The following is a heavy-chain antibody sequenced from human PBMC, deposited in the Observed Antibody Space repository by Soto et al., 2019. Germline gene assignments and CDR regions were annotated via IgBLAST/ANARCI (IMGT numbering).Heavy chain of an antibody. J-gene: IGHJ5*02. D-gene: IGHD1-1*01. Sequence: NPSETLSLTCTVSVDSMNSGDYYWIWIRQPPGKGLEWIGYIFYSGSTYYNPSLKSRVTISGDMSKNQFSLNLRSVTAADTAVYFCARDWVHERWLDPWGQGALVTVS. V-gene: IGHV4-30-4*01. CDR2: IFYSGST. CDR1: VDSMNSGDYY. CDR3: ARDWVHERWLDP.